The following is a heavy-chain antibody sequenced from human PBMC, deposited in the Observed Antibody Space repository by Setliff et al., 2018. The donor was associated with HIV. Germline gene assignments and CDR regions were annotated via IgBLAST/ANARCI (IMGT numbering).Heavy chain of an antibody. V-gene: IGHV3-48*01. D-gene: IGHD3-9*01. CDR3: ARDLYFYYYMDV. Sequence: GESLKISCAASGSGFTFSGYSMNWVRQAPGKGLEWVSYISSTSSTIYYANSVKGRFTISRDDAKNSLYLQMNSLRAEDTAVYYCARDLYFYYYMDVWGKGTTVTVSS. CDR1: GSGFTFSGYS. J-gene: IGHJ6*03. CDR2: ISSTSSTI.